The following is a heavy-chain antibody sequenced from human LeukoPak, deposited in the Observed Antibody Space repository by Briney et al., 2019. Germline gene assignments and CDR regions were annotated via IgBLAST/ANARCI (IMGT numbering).Heavy chain of an antibody. CDR3: AKGVVVRSYYFDY. CDR1: GFTFSSYA. V-gene: IGHV3-23*01. D-gene: IGHD1-26*01. Sequence: GGSLRLSCAASGFTFSSYAMSWVRQAPGKGLEWVSAISGSGGSTYYADSVKGRFTISRDNSKNTLYLQMNSLRAEDTAIYYCAKGVVVRSYYFDYWGQGTLVTVSS. J-gene: IGHJ4*02. CDR2: ISGSGGST.